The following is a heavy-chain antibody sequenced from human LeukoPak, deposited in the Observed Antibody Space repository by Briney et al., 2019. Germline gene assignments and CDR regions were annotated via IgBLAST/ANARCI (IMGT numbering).Heavy chain of an antibody. J-gene: IGHJ4*02. CDR2: IYTSGST. D-gene: IGHD3-22*01. CDR1: GGSISSGSYY. V-gene: IGHV4-61*02. CDR3: ARHGYYDSSGYSDY. Sequence: SQTLSLTCTVSGGSISSGSYYWSWIRQPAGKGLEWIGRIYTSGSTNYNPSLKSRVTISVDTSKNQFSLKLSSVTAADTAVYYCARHGYYDSSGYSDYWGQGTLVTVSS.